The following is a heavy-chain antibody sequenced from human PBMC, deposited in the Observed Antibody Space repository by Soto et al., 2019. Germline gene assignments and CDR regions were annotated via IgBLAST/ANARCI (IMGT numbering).Heavy chain of an antibody. D-gene: IGHD1-26*01. V-gene: IGHV1-3*01. Sequence: QVQLVQSGAEVKKPGASVKVSCKASGYTFTSYAMHWVRQAPGQRLEWMGWINAGNGNTKDAQKFQGRVTITRDTSASTADMEVSSLRSEETAGYYCSSGGSLYSYSDLWSRGALVPVSS. CDR2: INAGNGNT. CDR1: GYTFTSYA. J-gene: IGHJ2*01. CDR3: SSGGSLYSYSDL.